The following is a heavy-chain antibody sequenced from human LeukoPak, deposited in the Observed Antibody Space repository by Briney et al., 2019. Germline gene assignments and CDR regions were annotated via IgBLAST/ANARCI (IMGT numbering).Heavy chain of an antibody. Sequence: ASVTVSCKASGYTFTSYDINWVRQATGQGLEWMGWMNPNSGNTGYAQKFQGRVTMTRNTSISTAYMELSSLRSEDTAVYYCARGGYDFWSGGNWFDPWGQGTLVTVSS. D-gene: IGHD3-3*01. J-gene: IGHJ5*02. CDR2: MNPNSGNT. CDR1: GYTFTSYD. CDR3: ARGGYDFWSGGNWFDP. V-gene: IGHV1-8*01.